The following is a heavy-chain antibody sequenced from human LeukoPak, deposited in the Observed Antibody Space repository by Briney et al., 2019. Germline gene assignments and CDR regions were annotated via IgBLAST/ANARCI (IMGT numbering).Heavy chain of an antibody. D-gene: IGHD6-13*01. CDR1: EGTLSSYA. CDR3: ARDGIAAAGLFDY. V-gene: IGHV1-69*04. Sequence: SLKFSCKASEGTLSSYAISWLRQPPGKGLNWMGRIIPIFGIANYAQKFQGRVTITADKSTSTAYMELSSLRSEDTAVYYCARDGIAAAGLFDYWGQGTLVTVSS. CDR2: IIPIFGIA. J-gene: IGHJ4*02.